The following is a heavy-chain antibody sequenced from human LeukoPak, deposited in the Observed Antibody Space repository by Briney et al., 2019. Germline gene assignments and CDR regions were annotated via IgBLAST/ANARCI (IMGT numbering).Heavy chain of an antibody. CDR3: ARLEYSSSSWPIYYYYYYMDV. Sequence: GGSLRLSCAASGFTFSDYYMSWIRQAPGKGLEWVSYISSSGSTIYYADSVKGRFTISRDNGKNSLYLQMNSLRAEDTAVYYCARLEYSSSSWPIYYYYYYMDVWGKGTTVTVSS. J-gene: IGHJ6*03. CDR1: GFTFSDYY. CDR2: ISSSGSTI. D-gene: IGHD6-6*01. V-gene: IGHV3-11*04.